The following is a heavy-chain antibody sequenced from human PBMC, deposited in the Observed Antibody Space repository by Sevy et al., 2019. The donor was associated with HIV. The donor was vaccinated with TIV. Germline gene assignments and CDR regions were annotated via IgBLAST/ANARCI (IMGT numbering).Heavy chain of an antibody. D-gene: IGHD6-13*01. V-gene: IGHV3-21*01. J-gene: IGHJ3*02. Sequence: GGSLRLSCAASGFTFSSYSMNWVRQAPGKGLEWVSSISSSSSYLYYADSVKGRFTISRDNAKNSLYLQMNSLRAEDTAVYYCARDEAAAGDAFDIWGQGTMVIVSS. CDR1: GFTFSSYS. CDR2: ISSSSSYL. CDR3: ARDEAAAGDAFDI.